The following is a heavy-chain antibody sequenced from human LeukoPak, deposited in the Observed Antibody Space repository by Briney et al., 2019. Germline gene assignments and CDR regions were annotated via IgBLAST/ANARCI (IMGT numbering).Heavy chain of an antibody. Sequence: GGSLRLSCAASGFTFSSYEMNWVRQAPGKGLEWVSSISSSSTYIYYADSVRGRFTISRDNAKNSLYLQMNSLRVEDTAVYYCARDRGNYDSSGYWSLDYWGQGTLVTVSS. CDR3: ARDRGNYDSSGYWSLDY. D-gene: IGHD3-22*01. CDR2: ISSSSTYI. CDR1: GFTFSSYE. V-gene: IGHV3-21*01. J-gene: IGHJ4*02.